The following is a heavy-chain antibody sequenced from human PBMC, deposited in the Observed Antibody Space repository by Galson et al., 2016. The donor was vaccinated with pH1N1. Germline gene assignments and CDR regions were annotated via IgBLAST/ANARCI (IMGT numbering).Heavy chain of an antibody. Sequence: SLRLSCAASGITFSNYWMHWVRQVSGKGLEWVANIKEDGSETYYVDSVRGRFTISRDNAKNSLYLQMNSLRDEDTALYYCARAIGSRSAYWGQGTLVTVSS. CDR1: GITFSNYW. CDR2: IKEDGSET. V-gene: IGHV3-7*01. D-gene: IGHD3-16*02. J-gene: IGHJ4*02. CDR3: ARAIGSRSAY.